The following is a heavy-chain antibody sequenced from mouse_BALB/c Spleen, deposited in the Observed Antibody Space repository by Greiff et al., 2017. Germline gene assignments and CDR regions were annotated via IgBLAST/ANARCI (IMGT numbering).Heavy chain of an antibody. J-gene: IGHJ4*01. CDR3: ARSRGNYVMDY. Sequence: EVKLMESGGGLVQPGGSRKLSCAASGFTFSSFGMHWVRQAPEKGLEWVAYISSGSSTIYYADTVKGRFTISRDNPKNTLFLQMTSLRSEDTAMYYGARSRGNYVMDYWGQGTSVTVSS. V-gene: IGHV5-17*02. D-gene: IGHD2-1*01. CDR1: GFTFSSFG. CDR2: ISSGSSTI.